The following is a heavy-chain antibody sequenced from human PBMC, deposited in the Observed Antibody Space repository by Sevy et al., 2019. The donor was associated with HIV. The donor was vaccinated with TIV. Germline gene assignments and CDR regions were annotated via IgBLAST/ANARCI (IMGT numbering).Heavy chain of an antibody. D-gene: IGHD3-22*01. CDR3: ARDGYYYDSSGYENTTGDAFDI. V-gene: IGHV6-1*01. J-gene: IGHJ3*02. CDR1: GDSVSSNSAA. CDR2: TYYRSKWYN. Sequence: SQTLSLTCAISGDSVSSNSAACNWIRQSPSRGLEWLGRTYYRSKWYNDYAVSVKSRITINPDTSKNQFSLQLNSVTPEDTAVYYCARDGYYYDSSGYENTTGDAFDIWGQGTMVTVSS.